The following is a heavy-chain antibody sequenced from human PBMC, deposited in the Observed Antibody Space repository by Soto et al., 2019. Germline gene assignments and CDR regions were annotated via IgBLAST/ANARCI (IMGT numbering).Heavy chain of an antibody. CDR3: ARARNRYFDY. V-gene: IGHV4-61*01. D-gene: IGHD1-1*01. CDR1: GGSMTTGSYF. J-gene: IGHJ4*02. CDR2: VFRSGSV. Sequence: NPSETLSLTCNVSGGSMTTGSYFWSWIRQPPGKGLEWIGYVFRSGSVNYSPSFKSRVTISIDTSKNQFSLMLKSVTAADTAVYFCARARNRYFDYWGQGALVTVSS.